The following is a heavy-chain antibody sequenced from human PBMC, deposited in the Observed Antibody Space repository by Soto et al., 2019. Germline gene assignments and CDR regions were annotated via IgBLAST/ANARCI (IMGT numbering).Heavy chain of an antibody. CDR1: GFTFSSYW. V-gene: IGHV3-74*01. J-gene: IGHJ4*02. CDR3: AKGYSGYDYAN. D-gene: IGHD5-12*01. Sequence: VSLRLSCVASGFTFSSYWMHWVRQAPGKGLVWVSRINSDGSRTTYADSVKGRFTISRDNAKNTLYLQMNSLSAEDTAVYFCAKGYSGYDYANWGQGSLVTVSS. CDR2: INSDGSRT.